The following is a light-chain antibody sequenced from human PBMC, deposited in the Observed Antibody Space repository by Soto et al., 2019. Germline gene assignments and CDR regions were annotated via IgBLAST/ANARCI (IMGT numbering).Light chain of an antibody. J-gene: IGKJ1*01. CDR1: QAIRHD. V-gene: IGKV1-6*01. CDR2: GAS. CDR3: LQDYSFPWT. Sequence: VSISCPASQAIRHDLGWYQQKPGRAPKLLIYGASNLEGGVPSRFSGSGSGTDFTLTITTLQPEDVATYYCLQDYSFPWTFGQGTKVDI.